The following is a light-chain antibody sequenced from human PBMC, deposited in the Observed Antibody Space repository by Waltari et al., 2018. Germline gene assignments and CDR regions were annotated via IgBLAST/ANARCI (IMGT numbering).Light chain of an antibody. CDR1: QSVSTY. CDR3: QQYYDYLRT. J-gene: IGKJ1*01. Sequence: AIRMTQSPSSLSASTGDRVTIPCRASQSVSTYLAWYQQKPGKAPKLLIYAASTLQRGVPSRFSGSGSGTDFTLSISCLQSEDFVTYYCQQYYDYLRTFGQGTKVEIK. V-gene: IGKV1-8*01. CDR2: AAS.